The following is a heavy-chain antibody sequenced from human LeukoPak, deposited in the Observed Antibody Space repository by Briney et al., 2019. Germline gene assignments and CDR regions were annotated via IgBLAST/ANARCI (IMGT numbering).Heavy chain of an antibody. D-gene: IGHD3-3*01. CDR3: ASTLEDRYYFDY. CDR2: IYHGGST. Sequence: SGTLSLTCAVSGGSISSSNWWSWVRQPPGKGLEWIGEIYHGGSTNYNPSLKSRVTISVDKSKNQFSLKLSSVTAADTAVYYCASTLEDRYYFDYWGQGTLVTVSS. J-gene: IGHJ4*02. V-gene: IGHV4-4*02. CDR1: GGSISSSNW.